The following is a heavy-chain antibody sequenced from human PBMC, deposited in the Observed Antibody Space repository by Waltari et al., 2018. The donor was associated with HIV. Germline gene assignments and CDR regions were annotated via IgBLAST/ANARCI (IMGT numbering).Heavy chain of an antibody. D-gene: IGHD3-10*01. V-gene: IGHV3-13*01. J-gene: IGHJ6*02. CDR2: IDSSGDT. Sequence: VQVMEYGGDLVQPGGSLSLSCSTAGFTFRISSLSVVRQATGKGRGCVSGIDSSGDTFYSGSVKGRFTISRENGKNSVHLQMNSLRDGDTAVYYCARELTYNYGSVRRYGLDVWGQGTTVTVSS. CDR1: GFTFRISS. CDR3: ARELTYNYGSVRRYGLDV.